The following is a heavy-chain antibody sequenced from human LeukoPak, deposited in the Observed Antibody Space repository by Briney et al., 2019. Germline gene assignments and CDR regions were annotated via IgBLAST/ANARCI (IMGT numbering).Heavy chain of an antibody. CDR1: GFTFSVYN. J-gene: IGHJ4*02. CDR2: ISSSSNII. CDR3: ARDYSGYSNY. D-gene: IGHD4-11*01. Sequence: GGSLRLSCTASGFTFSVYNMNWVRQAPGKGLEWISYISSSSNIIDYADSVKGRFTISRDNARNSLYLQMNSLRAEDTAVYYCARDYSGYSNYWGQGTLVTVSS. V-gene: IGHV3-48*04.